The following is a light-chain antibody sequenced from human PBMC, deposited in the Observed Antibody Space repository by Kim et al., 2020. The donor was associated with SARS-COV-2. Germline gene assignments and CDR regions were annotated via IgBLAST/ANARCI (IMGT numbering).Light chain of an antibody. CDR3: QQYNNWPPLT. J-gene: IGKJ4*01. CDR2: GAS. CDR1: RSVSSN. V-gene: IGKV3-15*01. Sequence: VSPGERATLTSRASRSVSSNLAWYQQKPGQAPRLLIYGASTRATGIPARFSGSGSGTEFTLTISSLQSEDFAVYYCQQYNNWPPLTFGGGTKVEI.